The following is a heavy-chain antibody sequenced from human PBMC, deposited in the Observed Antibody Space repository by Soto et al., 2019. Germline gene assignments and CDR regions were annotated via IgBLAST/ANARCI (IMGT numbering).Heavy chain of an antibody. Sequence: SETLSLTCTVSGGSISSSSYYWGWIRQPPGKGLEWIGSIYYIGSTYYNPSLKSRVTISVDTSKNQFSLKLSSVTAADTAVYYCARRCSELWLAGTIWGMDVWGQGTTVTVSS. J-gene: IGHJ6*02. CDR3: ARRCSELWLAGTIWGMDV. V-gene: IGHV4-39*01. D-gene: IGHD5-18*01. CDR1: GGSISSSSYY. CDR2: IYYIGST.